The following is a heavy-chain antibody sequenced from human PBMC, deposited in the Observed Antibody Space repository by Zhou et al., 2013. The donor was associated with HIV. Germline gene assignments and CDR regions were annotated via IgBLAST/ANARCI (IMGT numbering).Heavy chain of an antibody. CDR1: GDRFGTYA. CDR2: VVPVFGTI. V-gene: IGHV1-69*05. Sequence: QVQLEQSGAEVKKLGSSVRVSCRASGDRFGTYAMNWVRQAPGQGLEWMGGVVPVFGTINHAEKFQGRLTLNTDESTNTAYMELSRLQPEDTAVYYCARWVGANTAWFAPWGQGTRVTVYS. CDR3: ARWVGANTAWFAP. D-gene: IGHD1-26*01. J-gene: IGHJ5*02.